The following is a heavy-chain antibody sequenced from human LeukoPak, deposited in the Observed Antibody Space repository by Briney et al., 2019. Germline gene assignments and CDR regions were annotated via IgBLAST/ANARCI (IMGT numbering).Heavy chain of an antibody. CDR1: GYTFTGYF. CDR3: AREEAATPSDFDY. V-gene: IGHV1-2*02. J-gene: IGHJ4*02. CDR2: IKTNSGGT. D-gene: IGHD6-25*01. Sequence: GASAKVSCKASGYTFTGYFMHWVRQAPGQGLEWMGWIKTNSGGTKYAQKFQGRVTMTRDTSISTAYMELTRLRSDDTAVYYCAREEAATPSDFDYWGQGTLVTVSS.